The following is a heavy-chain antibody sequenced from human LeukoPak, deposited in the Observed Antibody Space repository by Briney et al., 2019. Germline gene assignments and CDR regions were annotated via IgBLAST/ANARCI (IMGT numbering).Heavy chain of an antibody. V-gene: IGHV4-39*01. J-gene: IGHJ6*04. CDR2: IYYSGTT. Sequence: SETLSLTCSVSGDSMSSSSYYWGWIRQPPGKRLEWIGSIYYSGTTHYNASLKSRVIISLDRSRTQFSLQVNSVTAADTAVYYCARHAVADSVTVFGVSPDVWGKGTTVTLFS. CDR3: ARHAVADSVTVFGVSPDV. CDR1: GDSMSSSSYY. D-gene: IGHD3-3*01.